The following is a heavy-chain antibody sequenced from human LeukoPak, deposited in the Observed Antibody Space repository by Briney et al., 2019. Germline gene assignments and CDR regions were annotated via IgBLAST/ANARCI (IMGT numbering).Heavy chain of an antibody. CDR1: GFTFSDYY. D-gene: IGHD3-3*01. J-gene: IGHJ4*02. V-gene: IGHV3-11*01. CDR3: ARERLEALDY. CDR2: ISSSGSSI. Sequence: GGSLRLSCAASGFTFSDYYWSWIRQAPGKGLEWVSYISSSGSSIYYADSVKGRFTISRDNAKNSLFLQMNSLRADDTAVYYCARERLEALDYWGQGTLVTVSS.